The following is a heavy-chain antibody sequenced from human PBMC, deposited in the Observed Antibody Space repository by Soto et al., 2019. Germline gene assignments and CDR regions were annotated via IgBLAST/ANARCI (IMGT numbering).Heavy chain of an antibody. CDR3: VKDESINWYSGHFRH. J-gene: IGHJ1*01. V-gene: IGHV3-9*01. CDR1: GFTFDDYA. Sequence: EVQLVASGGGLVQPGRSLRLSCAASGFTFDDYAMHWVRQVPGKGLEWVSGINWNSGSIGYADSVKGRFAISRDNAKNSLHLQMNRLRAEDTAFYYCVKDESINWYSGHFRHWGQGTLVTVSS. CDR2: INWNSGSI. D-gene: IGHD6-13*01.